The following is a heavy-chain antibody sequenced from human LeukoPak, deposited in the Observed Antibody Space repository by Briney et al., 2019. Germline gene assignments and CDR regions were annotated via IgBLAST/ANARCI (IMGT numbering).Heavy chain of an antibody. D-gene: IGHD3-22*01. CDR1: GGSISSGDYY. Sequence: SETLSLTCTVSGGSISSGDYYWSWIRQPPGKGLEWIGYTYYSGSTYYNPSLKNRVSISVDTSKNQFSLSLSSVTAADTAVYYCARPYYYDSRIDPWGQGTLVTVSS. CDR3: ARPYYYDSRIDP. V-gene: IGHV4-30-4*01. CDR2: TYYSGST. J-gene: IGHJ5*02.